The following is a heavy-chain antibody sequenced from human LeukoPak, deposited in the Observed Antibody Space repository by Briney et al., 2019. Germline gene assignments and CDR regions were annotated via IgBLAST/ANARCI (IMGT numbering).Heavy chain of an antibody. J-gene: IGHJ5*02. D-gene: IGHD3-10*01. Sequence: SETLSLTCTVSGGSISSYYLSWIRQPAGKGLEWIGRIYSRVTTYNPSLKSRVTMSADTSRNHVSLTLNSVTAADTAVYYCARDSGTPGEVKFDPWGQGTLVTVSS. CDR1: GGSISSYY. CDR3: ARDSGTPGEVKFDP. CDR2: IYSRVT. V-gene: IGHV4-4*07.